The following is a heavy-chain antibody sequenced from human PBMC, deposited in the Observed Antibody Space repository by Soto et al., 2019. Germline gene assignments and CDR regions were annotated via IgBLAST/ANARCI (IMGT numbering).Heavy chain of an antibody. J-gene: IGHJ3*02. V-gene: IGHV3-11*06. CDR2: ISGSCSYT. D-gene: IGHD3-10*01. CDR3: VRDSRPSYGCRKEFGAFDI. CDR1: GFTFSDYY. Sequence: WGSLRVSCVASGFTFSDYYMCWVGQAQGKGLELVSYISGSCSYTVYADSVKGRFTVSRDNANNSLSLLMSSLRGEDTAIYYCVRDSRPSYGCRKEFGAFDIWGLGTVVTVSS.